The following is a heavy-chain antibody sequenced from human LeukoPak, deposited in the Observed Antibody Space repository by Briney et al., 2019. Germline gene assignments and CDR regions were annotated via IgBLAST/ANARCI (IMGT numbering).Heavy chain of an antibody. V-gene: IGHV3-21*01. CDR1: GFTFSSYS. CDR2: ISSSSSYI. Sequence: GGSLRLSCTASGFTFSSYSMNWVRQAPGKGLEWVSSISSSSSYIYYADSVKGRFTISRDNAKNSLYLQMNSLRAEDTAVYYCARGAWGYYFDYWGQGTLVTVSS. CDR3: ARGAWGYYFDY. D-gene: IGHD1-26*01. J-gene: IGHJ4*02.